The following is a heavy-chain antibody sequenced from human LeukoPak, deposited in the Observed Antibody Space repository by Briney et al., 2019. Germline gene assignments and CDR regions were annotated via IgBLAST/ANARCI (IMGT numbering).Heavy chain of an antibody. CDR1: GYSISSGYY. D-gene: IGHD4-17*01. CDR2: IYHSGST. J-gene: IGHJ4*02. CDR3: ARDGYGDYVGGNY. Sequence: SETLSLTCTVSGYSISSGYYWGWIRQPPGKGLEWIGSIYHSGSTNYNPSLKSRVTISVDKSKNQFSLKLSSVTAADTAVYYCARDGYGDYVGGNYWGQGTLVTVSS. V-gene: IGHV4-38-2*02.